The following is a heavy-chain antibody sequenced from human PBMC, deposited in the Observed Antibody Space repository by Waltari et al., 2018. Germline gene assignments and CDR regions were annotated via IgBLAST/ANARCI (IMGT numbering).Heavy chain of an antibody. CDR1: GGSISSRSYY. CDR3: ARGGGFIGYYYYMDV. J-gene: IGHJ6*03. Sequence: QLQLQESGPGLVKPSETLSLTCTVSGGSISSRSYYCGWIRQPPGKGLEWIGSIYYSGSTYYNPSLKSRVTISVDTSKNQFSLKLSSVTAADTAVYYCARGGGFIGYYYYMDVWGKGTTVTVSS. D-gene: IGHD3-3*01. CDR2: IYYSGST. V-gene: IGHV4-39*07.